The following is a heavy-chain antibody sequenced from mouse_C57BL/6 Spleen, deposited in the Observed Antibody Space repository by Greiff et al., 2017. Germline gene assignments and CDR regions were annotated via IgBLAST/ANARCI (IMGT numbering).Heavy chain of an antibody. J-gene: IGHJ1*03. V-gene: IGHV1-80*01. CDR3: ARKTTVGYFDV. D-gene: IGHD1-1*01. CDR2: IYPGDGDT. Sequence: VQLQQSGAELVKPGASVKISCKASGYAFSSSWMNWVKQRPGKGLEWIGQIYPGDGDTNYNGKFKGKATLTADKSSSTAYMQLSSLTSEDSAVYFCARKTTVGYFDVWGTGTTVTVSS. CDR1: GYAFSSSW.